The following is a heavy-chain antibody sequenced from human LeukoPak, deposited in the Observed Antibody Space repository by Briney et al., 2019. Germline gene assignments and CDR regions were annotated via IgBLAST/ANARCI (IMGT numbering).Heavy chain of an antibody. J-gene: IGHJ4*02. CDR2: ISGSGGST. CDR1: GFTFSNYG. CDR3: AKGGSYLDY. Sequence: GGSLRLSCAASGFTFSNYGMNWVRQAPGKGLEWVSAISGSGGSTYYADSVKGRFTISRDNSKNTLYLQMNSLRAEDTAVYYCAKGGSYLDYWGQGTLVTVSS. V-gene: IGHV3-23*01. D-gene: IGHD3-16*01.